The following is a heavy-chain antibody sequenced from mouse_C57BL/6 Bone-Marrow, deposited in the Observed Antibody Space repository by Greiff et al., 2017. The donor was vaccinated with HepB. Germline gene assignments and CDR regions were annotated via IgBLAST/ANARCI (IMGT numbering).Heavy chain of an antibody. CDR1: GYTFTSYW. CDR2: IDPSDSET. D-gene: IGHD1-1*01. Sequence: QVQLQQPGAELVRPGSSVKLSCKASGYTFTSYWMHWVKQRPIQGLEWIGNIDPSDSETHYNQKFKDKATLTVDKSSSTAYMQLSSLTSEVSAVYYCAGGHYYGSSYIDYWGQGTTLTVSS. CDR3: AGGHYYGSSYIDY. J-gene: IGHJ2*01. V-gene: IGHV1-52*01.